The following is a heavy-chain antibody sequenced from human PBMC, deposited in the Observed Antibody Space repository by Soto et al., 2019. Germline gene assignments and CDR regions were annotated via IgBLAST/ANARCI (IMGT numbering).Heavy chain of an antibody. CDR1: GYTFTSYY. V-gene: IGHV1-46*01. J-gene: IGHJ4*02. CDR2: INPSSSST. D-gene: IGHD5-18*01. Sequence: GASVKVSWKASGYTFTSYYMHWVRQAPGQGLEWMGIINPSSSSTSYAQKFQGRVTMTRDTSTSTVYMELSSLRSEDTAVYYCARDTTMLGIFDYWGQGTLVTVSS. CDR3: ARDTTMLGIFDY.